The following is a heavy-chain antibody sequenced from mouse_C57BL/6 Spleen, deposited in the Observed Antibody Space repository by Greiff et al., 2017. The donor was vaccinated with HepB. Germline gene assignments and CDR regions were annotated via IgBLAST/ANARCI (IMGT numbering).Heavy chain of an antibody. Sequence: EVKLVESGPELVKPGDSVKISCKASGYSFTGYFMNWVMQSHGKSLEWIGRINPYNGDTFYNQKFKGKATLTVDKSSSTAHMELRSLTSEDSAVYYCARRRSYEYFDVWGTGTTVTVSS. CDR1: GYSFTGYF. CDR3: ARRRSYEYFDV. D-gene: IGHD1-1*01. V-gene: IGHV1-20*01. CDR2: INPYNGDT. J-gene: IGHJ1*03.